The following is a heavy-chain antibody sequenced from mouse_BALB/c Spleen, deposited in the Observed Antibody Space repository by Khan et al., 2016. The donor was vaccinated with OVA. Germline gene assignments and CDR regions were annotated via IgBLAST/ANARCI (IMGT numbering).Heavy chain of an antibody. Sequence: VQLKESGPGLVAPSQSLSITCTISGFSLTSYGVHWVRQPPGKGLEWLVVIWSDGHTTYNSALKSRLSISKDNSKSQVFLKMNSPQTDDTAMYYCARHGYYGNYGPYFDVWGAGTTVTVSS. CDR2: IWSDGHT. CDR3: ARHGYYGNYGPYFDV. CDR1: GFSLTSYG. V-gene: IGHV2-6-1*01. D-gene: IGHD2-1*01. J-gene: IGHJ1*01.